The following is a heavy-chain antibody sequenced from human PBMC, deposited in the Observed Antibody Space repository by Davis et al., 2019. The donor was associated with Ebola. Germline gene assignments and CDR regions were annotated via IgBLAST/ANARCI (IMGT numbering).Heavy chain of an antibody. CDR2: INHSGST. J-gene: IGHJ4*02. Sequence: PSETLSLTCAVYGGSFSGYYWSWIRQPPGKGLEWIGEINHSGSTNYNPSLKSRVTISVDTSKNQFSLKLSSVTAADTAVYYCARGRRYSYGSGTYFDYWGQGTLVTVSS. CDR3: ARGRRYSYGSGTYFDY. CDR1: GGSFSGYY. D-gene: IGHD5-18*01. V-gene: IGHV4-34*01.